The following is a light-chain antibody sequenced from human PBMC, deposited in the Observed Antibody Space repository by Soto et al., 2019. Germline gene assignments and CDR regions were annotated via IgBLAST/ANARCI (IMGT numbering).Light chain of an antibody. Sequence: DIQMTQSPSSLSASVGDRVTITCRASQSISTSLNWYQQKPGKPPKLLIYAASSLQSGVPSRFSGSGSGTDFTLTIGSLQPEDFATYYCQQSYTSLWTFGQGTKVEAK. CDR3: QQSYTSLWT. CDR2: AAS. CDR1: QSISTS. V-gene: IGKV1-39*01. J-gene: IGKJ1*01.